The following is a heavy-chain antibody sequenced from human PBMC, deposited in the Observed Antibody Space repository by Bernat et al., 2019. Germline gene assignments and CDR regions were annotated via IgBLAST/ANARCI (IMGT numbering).Heavy chain of an antibody. V-gene: IGHV3-72*01. CDR2: SRNKANGYST. CDR1: GFIFSNYW. D-gene: IGHD2-21*02. Sequence: EVQVVESGGGLVQPGGSLRLSCAVSGFIFSNYWMTWVRQAPGKGLEWFGRSRNKANGYSTEYAASVKGRFTISRDESKSSLFLQMNSLKTEDTAVYFCVRVVTGSRGIDYWGQGTLVTVSS. J-gene: IGHJ4*02. CDR3: VRVVTGSRGIDY.